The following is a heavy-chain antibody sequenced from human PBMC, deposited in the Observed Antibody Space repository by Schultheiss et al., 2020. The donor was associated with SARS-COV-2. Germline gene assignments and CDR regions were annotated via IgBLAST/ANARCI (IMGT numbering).Heavy chain of an antibody. D-gene: IGHD3-22*01. Sequence: GGSLRLSCAASGFTFSSYSINWVRQAPGKGLEWVSSISSSSSYIYYADSVKGRFTISRDNAKNSLYLQMNSLRAEDTAVYYCARGIDYYDSSGYIDYWGQGTLVTVSS. CDR3: ARGIDYYDSSGYIDY. CDR1: GFTFSSYS. V-gene: IGHV3-21*04. CDR2: ISSSSSYI. J-gene: IGHJ4*02.